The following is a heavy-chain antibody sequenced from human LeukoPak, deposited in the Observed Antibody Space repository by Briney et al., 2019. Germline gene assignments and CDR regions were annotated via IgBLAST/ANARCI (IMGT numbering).Heavy chain of an antibody. V-gene: IGHV3-7*01. CDR2: IKQDGSEK. D-gene: IGHD3-10*01. CDR1: GFTFSSYW. CDR3: ARDQPPMVREAWYDAFDI. J-gene: IGHJ3*02. Sequence: GGSLRLSCAASGFTFSSYWMSWVRQPPGKGLEWVANIKQDGSEKYYVDSVKGRFTISRDNAKNSLYLQINSLRAEDTAVYYCARDQPPMVREAWYDAFDIWGQGTIVAVSS.